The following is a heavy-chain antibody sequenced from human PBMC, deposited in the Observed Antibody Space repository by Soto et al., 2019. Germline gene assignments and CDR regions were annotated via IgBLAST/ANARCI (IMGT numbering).Heavy chain of an antibody. Sequence: VQLMQSGAEVKQPGSSVKVSCKASAGTFSSHSINWVRQAPGQGLEWMGGIITLFETANYAQNFQGRVTITADQPTSTAYMERNSVRSDDTAVYYCAREVGYGDFSAALLDWGQGTLVTVSS. V-gene: IGHV1-69*01. D-gene: IGHD4-17*01. CDR1: AGTFSSHS. CDR2: IITLFETA. CDR3: AREVGYGDFSAALLD. J-gene: IGHJ4*02.